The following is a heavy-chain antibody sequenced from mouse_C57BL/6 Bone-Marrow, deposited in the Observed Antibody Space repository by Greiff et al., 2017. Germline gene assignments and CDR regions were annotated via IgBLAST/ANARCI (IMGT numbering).Heavy chain of an antibody. CDR2: INPSSGYT. Sequence: VQLQQSGAELAKPGASVKLSCKASGYTFTSYWMHWVKQRPGQGLEWIGYINPSSGYTKYNQKFKDKATLTADKSSSTAYMQLSSLTYEDSAVXYCARSRYGNLRDWYFDVWGTGTTVTVSS. D-gene: IGHD2-1*01. CDR1: GYTFTSYW. V-gene: IGHV1-7*01. J-gene: IGHJ1*03. CDR3: ARSRYGNLRDWYFDV.